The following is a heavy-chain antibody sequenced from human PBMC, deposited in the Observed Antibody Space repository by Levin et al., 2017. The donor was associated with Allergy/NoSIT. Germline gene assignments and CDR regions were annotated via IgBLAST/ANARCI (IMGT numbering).Heavy chain of an antibody. J-gene: IGHJ4*02. Sequence: SQTLSLTCAVSGGSISSGGYSWRWIRQPPGKGLEWIGNIYLSGSTNDNPSLKSRVTMSVDRSKNQFSLKLSYVTAADTAVYYCARVAGYSYGYYFDYWGPRTLVTVSS. D-gene: IGHD5-18*01. V-gene: IGHV4-30-2*01. CDR1: GGSISSGGYS. CDR2: IYLSGST. CDR3: ARVAGYSYGYYFDY.